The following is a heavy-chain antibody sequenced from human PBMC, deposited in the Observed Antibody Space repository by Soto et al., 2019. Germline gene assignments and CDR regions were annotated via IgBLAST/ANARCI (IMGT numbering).Heavy chain of an antibody. V-gene: IGHV3-73*01. CDR2: ILSKAGNYAT. Sequence: EVQLVESGGGLVQPGGSLKLSCAASGFIFSGSAVHWVRQASGKGLEWVGRILSKAGNYATAYPASMKGRFTISRDDSENTAFLQMNSLKTEDTAVYYCIRGGSSYYYDYRGQGTLVAVSS. J-gene: IGHJ4*02. CDR1: GFIFSGSA. CDR3: IRGGSSYYYDY.